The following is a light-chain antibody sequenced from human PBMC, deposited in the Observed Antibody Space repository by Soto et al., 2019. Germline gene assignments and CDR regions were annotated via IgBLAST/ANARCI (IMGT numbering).Light chain of an antibody. CDR3: QPYDSRLSGYV. V-gene: IGLV1-40*01. CDR1: SSNIGAGYE. J-gene: IGLJ3*02. CDR2: ADN. Sequence: QSVLTQPPSVSGAPGQRVTISCTGSSSNIGAGYEVHWYQQLPGTAPKLLIYADNNRPSGVPDRFSGSKSGTSASLAITGLQAEDETDYFCQPYDSRLSGYVFGGGTKLTVL.